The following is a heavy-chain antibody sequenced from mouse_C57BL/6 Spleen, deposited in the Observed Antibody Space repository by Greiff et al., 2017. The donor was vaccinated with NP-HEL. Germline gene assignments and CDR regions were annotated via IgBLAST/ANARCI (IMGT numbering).Heavy chain of an antibody. CDR2: ILPGSGST. D-gene: IGHD1-1*01. CDR3: ARPELRRAWFAY. J-gene: IGHJ3*01. CDR1: GYTFTGYW. V-gene: IGHV1-9*01. Sequence: VQLQQSGAELMKPGASVKLSCKASGYTFTGYWIEWVKQRPGHGLEWIGEILPGSGSTNYNEKFKGKATFTADTSSNTAYMQHSSLTNEDSAINYCARPELRRAWFAYWGQGTLVTVSA.